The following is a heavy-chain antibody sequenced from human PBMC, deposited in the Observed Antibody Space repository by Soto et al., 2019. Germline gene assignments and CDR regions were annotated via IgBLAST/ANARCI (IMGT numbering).Heavy chain of an antibody. CDR3: ARGRDYDFWSGYARSDWYFDL. J-gene: IGHJ2*01. V-gene: IGHV1-2*04. CDR1: GYTFTGYY. CDR2: INPNSGGT. D-gene: IGHD3-3*01. Sequence: QVQLVQSGAEVKKPGASVKVSCKASGYTFTGYYMHWVRQAPGQGLEWMGWINPNSGGTNYAQKFQGWVTMTRDTSISTAYMELSRLRSDDTAVYYCARGRDYDFWSGYARSDWYFDLWGRGALVTVSS.